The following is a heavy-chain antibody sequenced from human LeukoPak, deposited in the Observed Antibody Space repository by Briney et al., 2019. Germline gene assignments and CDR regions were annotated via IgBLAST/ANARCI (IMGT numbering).Heavy chain of an antibody. CDR1: GFTFSSSW. CDR2: IKEDGSET. J-gene: IGHJ4*02. D-gene: IGHD5-24*01. CDR3: ARETPRRGETRDGYR. Sequence: GGSLRLSCVASGFTFSSSWMTWVRQVPGKGLECLANIKEDGSETYYADSVKGRFTISRDNPKNLLFLQINSLRVEDTAVYYCARETPRRGETRDGYRWGQGTVVTVSS. V-gene: IGHV3-7*01.